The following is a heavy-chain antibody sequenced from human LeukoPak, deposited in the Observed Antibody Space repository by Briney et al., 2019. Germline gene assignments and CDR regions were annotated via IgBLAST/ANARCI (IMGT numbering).Heavy chain of an antibody. D-gene: IGHD3-22*01. CDR1: GFTFSSYA. J-gene: IGHJ3*02. V-gene: IGHV3-30*04. CDR2: TSYDGSNK. Sequence: PGGSLRLSCAASGFTFSSYAMHWVRQAPGKGLEWVAVTSYDGSNKYYADSVKGRFTISRDNSKNTLYLQMNSLRAEDTAVYYCARFYVDSSGEYDAFDIWGQGTMVTVSS. CDR3: ARFYVDSSGEYDAFDI.